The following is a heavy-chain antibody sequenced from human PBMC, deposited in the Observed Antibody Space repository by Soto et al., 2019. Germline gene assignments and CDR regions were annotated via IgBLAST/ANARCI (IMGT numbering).Heavy chain of an antibody. D-gene: IGHD6-13*01. CDR1: GFTFTSSA. J-gene: IGHJ6*02. V-gene: IGHV1-58*02. CDR2: IVVGSGNT. Sequence: GASVKVSCKASGFTFTSSAMQWVRQARGQRLEWIGWIVVGSGNTNYAQKFQERVTITRDMSTSTAYMELSSLRSEDTAVYYCARRGYSSSWYYYYYYGMDVWDQGTTVTVSS. CDR3: ARRGYSSSWYYYYYYGMDV.